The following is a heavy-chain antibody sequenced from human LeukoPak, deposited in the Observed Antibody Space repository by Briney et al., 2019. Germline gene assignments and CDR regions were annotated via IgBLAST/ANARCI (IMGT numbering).Heavy chain of an antibody. V-gene: IGHV4-59*08. Sequence: SETLSLTCTVSGDSISSYYWNWIRQPPGKGLEWIAYIHYSGSINYNPSLKSRVTISVDTSKNQFSLKLSSVTAADTAVYYCAGHHPRNTVDFWGQGTLVTVS. CDR2: IHYSGSI. D-gene: IGHD2/OR15-2a*01. J-gene: IGHJ4*02. CDR3: AGHHPRNTVDF. CDR1: GDSISSYY.